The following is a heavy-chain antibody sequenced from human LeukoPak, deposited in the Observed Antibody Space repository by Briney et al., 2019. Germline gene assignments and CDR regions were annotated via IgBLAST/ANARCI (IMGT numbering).Heavy chain of an antibody. J-gene: IGHJ4*02. D-gene: IGHD2-15*01. V-gene: IGHV4-59*11. Sequence: SETLSLTCTVSNGPIRSHFWTWVRQPPGKGLEWIGYIHYSGSTNYNPSLKSRVTISVDTSKNQFSLKLSSVTAADTAVYYCARVRSSGARYYFDYWGQGTLVTVSS. CDR3: ARVRSSGARYYFDY. CDR2: IHYSGST. CDR1: NGPIRSHF.